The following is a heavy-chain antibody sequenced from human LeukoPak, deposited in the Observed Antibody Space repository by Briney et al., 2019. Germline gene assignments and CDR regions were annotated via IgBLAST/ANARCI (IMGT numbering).Heavy chain of an antibody. CDR1: GFTFSTYG. D-gene: IGHD3-10*01. CDR3: AKFFRQSGTDAFDI. V-gene: IGHV3-23*01. CDR2: ISGSGGSR. Sequence: PGGSLRLSCAASGFTFSTYGMSWVRQAPGKGLEWVSGISGSGGSRFYTDSVKGRFTISRDNSKNTLYLQMNSLRAEDTAVYYCAKFFRQSGTDAFDIWGQGTMVTVSS. J-gene: IGHJ3*02.